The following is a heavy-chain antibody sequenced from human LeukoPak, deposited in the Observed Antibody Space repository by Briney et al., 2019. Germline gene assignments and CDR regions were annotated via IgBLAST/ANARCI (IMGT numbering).Heavy chain of an antibody. J-gene: IGHJ4*02. Sequence: GGSLRLSCTASGFTVSSNYMSWVRQAPGKGLEWVSVIYSGGSTYYADSVKGRFTISRDNSKNTLYLQMNSLRAEDTAVYYCASGYSYGYWGYWGQGTLVTVPS. CDR3: ASGYSYGYWGY. CDR2: IYSGGST. V-gene: IGHV3-53*01. D-gene: IGHD5-18*01. CDR1: GFTVSSNY.